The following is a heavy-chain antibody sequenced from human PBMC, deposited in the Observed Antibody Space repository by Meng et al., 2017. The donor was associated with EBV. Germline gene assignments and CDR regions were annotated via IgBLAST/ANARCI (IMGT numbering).Heavy chain of an antibody. CDR2: IYWDDDK. D-gene: IGHD6-6*01. CDR1: GFSLSTRGVG. CDR3: AHIIAARPFDY. J-gene: IGHJ4*02. V-gene: IGHV2-5*02. Sequence: QTTLKESGLTLVKPTRTLTLTCTFPGFSLSTRGVGVGWIRQPPGKALEWLALIYWDDDKRYSPSLKSRLTITKDTSKNQVVLTMTNMDPVDAATYYCAHIIAARPFDYWGQGTLVTVSS.